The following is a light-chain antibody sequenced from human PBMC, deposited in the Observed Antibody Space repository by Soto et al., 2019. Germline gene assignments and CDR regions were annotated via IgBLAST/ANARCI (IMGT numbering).Light chain of an antibody. CDR2: DVS. V-gene: IGLV2-14*01. CDR3: SSYTSSSTLYV. CDR1: SSDVGGYNY. Sequence: QSALTQPASLTGSPGQSITISCTGTSSDVGGYNYVSWYQQHPGKAPKLMIYDVSNRPSGVSNRLSGSKSGNTASLTISGLQAEDEADYYCSSYTSSSTLYVFGTGTKVTVL. J-gene: IGLJ1*01.